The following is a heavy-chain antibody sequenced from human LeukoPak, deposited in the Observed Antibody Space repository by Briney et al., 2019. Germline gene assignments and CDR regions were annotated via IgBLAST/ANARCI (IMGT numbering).Heavy chain of an antibody. CDR1: GGSISSYY. D-gene: IGHD3-22*01. CDR2: IYYSGST. Sequence: SETLSLTCTVSGGSISSYYWGWIRQPPGKGLEWIGSIYYSGSTYYNPSLKSRVTISVDTSKNQFSLKLSSVTAADTAVYYCASLSSNYYDSSGYYLDYWGQGTLVTVSS. J-gene: IGHJ4*02. CDR3: ASLSSNYYDSSGYYLDY. V-gene: IGHV4-39*07.